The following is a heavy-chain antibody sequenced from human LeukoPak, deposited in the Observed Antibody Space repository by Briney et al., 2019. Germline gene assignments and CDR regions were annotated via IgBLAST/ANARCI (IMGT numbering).Heavy chain of an antibody. CDR2: ISWNSGSI. CDR1: GFTFDDYA. CDR3: AKDPRDILTGYYFDY. Sequence: PGRSLRLSCAASGFTFDDYAMHWVRQAPGKGLEWVSGISWNSGSIGYADSVKGRFTISRDSAKNSLYLQMDSLRAEDTALYYCAKDPRDILTGYYFDYWGQGTLVTVSS. V-gene: IGHV3-9*01. J-gene: IGHJ4*02. D-gene: IGHD3-9*01.